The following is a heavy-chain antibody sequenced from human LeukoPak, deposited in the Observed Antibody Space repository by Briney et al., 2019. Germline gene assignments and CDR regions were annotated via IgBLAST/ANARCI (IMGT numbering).Heavy chain of an antibody. Sequence: GGSLRLSCAHSGFTVSSYEMNWVRQAEGNGLDWVSYSSSSGSTIHYADSWKGRFTISRDNAKNSLYLQMNSLRAEDTAGYYCAREVYWSSTSSYGSWFDPWGQGTLVTVSS. D-gene: IGHD2-2*01. CDR1: GFTVSSYE. J-gene: IGHJ5*02. CDR2: SSSSGSTI. V-gene: IGHV3-48*03. CDR3: AREVYWSSTSSYGSWFDP.